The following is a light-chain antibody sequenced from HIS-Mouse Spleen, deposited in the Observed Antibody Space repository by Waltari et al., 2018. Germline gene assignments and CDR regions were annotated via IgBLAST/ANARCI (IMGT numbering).Light chain of an antibody. CDR2: KDS. Sequence: SYELTQPSSVSVSPGQTARLTCSGDVLANKYARGFQQKPGPAPVRGIYKDSERPSGIPERFSGSSSGTTVTLTISGAQVEDEADYYCYSATDNSGVFGGGTKLTVL. CDR3: YSATDNSGV. V-gene: IGLV3-27*01. J-gene: IGLJ2*01. CDR1: VLANKY.